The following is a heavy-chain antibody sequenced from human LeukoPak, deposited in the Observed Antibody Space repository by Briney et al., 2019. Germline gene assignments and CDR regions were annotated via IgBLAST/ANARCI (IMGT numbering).Heavy chain of an antibody. CDR3: ARLGGDY. D-gene: IGHD3-16*01. Sequence: GRSLRLSCAASGFTLSSYWMSWVRQAPGKGLEWVANIKQDGSEKHYVDSVKGRFTISRDNAKNSLYLQMNSLRAEDTAVYYCARLGGDYWGQGTLVTVSS. V-gene: IGHV3-7*01. J-gene: IGHJ4*02. CDR2: IKQDGSEK. CDR1: GFTLSSYW.